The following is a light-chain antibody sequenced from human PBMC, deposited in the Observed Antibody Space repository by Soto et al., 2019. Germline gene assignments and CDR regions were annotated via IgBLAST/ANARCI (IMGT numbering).Light chain of an antibody. J-gene: IGKJ2*01. CDR3: QQRSNWQDT. CDR2: DAS. CDR1: QSVSSY. Sequence: EIVLTQSPATLSLSPGERATLSCRASQSVSSYLAWYQQKPGQAPRLLIYDASNSATGIPARFSGSGSGTDFTLTISSLEPEDFAVYYCQQRSNWQDTFGQGTKLEIK. V-gene: IGKV3-11*01.